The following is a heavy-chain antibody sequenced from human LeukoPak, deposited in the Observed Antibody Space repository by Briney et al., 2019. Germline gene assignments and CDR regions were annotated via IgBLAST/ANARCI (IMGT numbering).Heavy chain of an antibody. CDR1: GYSFTTYH. V-gene: IGHV1-2*02. J-gene: IGHJ3*02. Sequence: ASVKVSCKASGYSFTTYHLHWVRQAPGQGLEWMGWINPKSGGTNYAQKFQGRVTMTRDTSISTAYMDMSSLRSDDTAVYYCARNLWFGESSDAFDMWGQGTMVTVSS. CDR2: INPKSGGT. D-gene: IGHD3-10*01. CDR3: ARNLWFGESSDAFDM.